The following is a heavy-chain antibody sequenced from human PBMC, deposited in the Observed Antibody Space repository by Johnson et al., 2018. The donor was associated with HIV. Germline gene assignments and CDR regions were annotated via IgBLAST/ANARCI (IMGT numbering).Heavy chain of an antibody. CDR2: IWYDGSNK. CDR1: GFTFSSYG. V-gene: IGHV3-30*19. J-gene: IGHJ3*02. D-gene: IGHD6-13*01. CDR3: ARASSSWYQGRAFDI. Sequence: QVQLVESGGGVVQPGRSLRLSCAASGFTFSSYGMHWVRQAPGKGLEWVAVIWYDGSNKYYADSVKGRFTISRDNSKNTLYLQMNSLRAEDTALYYCARASSSWYQGRAFDIWGQGTMVTVSS.